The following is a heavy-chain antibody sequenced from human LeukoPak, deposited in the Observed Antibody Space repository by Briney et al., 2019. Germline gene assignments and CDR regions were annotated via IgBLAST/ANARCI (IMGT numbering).Heavy chain of an antibody. CDR3: AREVSCSSTSCYYSVEAFDI. D-gene: IGHD2-2*01. CDR2: IWYDGSNK. CDR1: GFTFSSYG. V-gene: IGHV3-33*01. J-gene: IGHJ3*02. Sequence: PGGSLRLSCAASGFTFSSYGMHWVRQAPGKGLEWVAVIWYDGSNKYYADSVKGRFTISRDNSKNTLYLQMNSLRAEDTAVYYCAREVSCSSTSCYYSVEAFDIWGQGTMVTVSS.